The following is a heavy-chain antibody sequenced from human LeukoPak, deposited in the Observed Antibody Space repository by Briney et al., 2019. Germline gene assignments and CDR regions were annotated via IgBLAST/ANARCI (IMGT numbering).Heavy chain of an antibody. CDR2: MSYDGSNK. J-gene: IGHJ4*02. V-gene: IGHV3-30*04. CDR1: GFTFSSYA. CDR3: ARAHRRYGSGSYSLDY. D-gene: IGHD3-10*01. Sequence: GRSLRLSCAASGFTFSSYAMHWVRQAPGKGLEWVAVMSYDGSNKYYADSVKGRFTISRDNSKNTLYLQMNSLRAEDTAVYYCARAHRRYGSGSYSLDYWGQGTLVTVSS.